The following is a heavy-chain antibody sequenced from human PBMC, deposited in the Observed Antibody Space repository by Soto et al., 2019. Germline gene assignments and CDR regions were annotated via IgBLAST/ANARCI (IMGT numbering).Heavy chain of an antibody. J-gene: IGHJ4*02. CDR3: ASTSGSSLLVDC. CDR1: GYTFTNYG. D-gene: IGHD1-26*01. CDR2: ISAYNGNT. V-gene: IGHV1-18*01. Sequence: ASVKVSCKASGYTFTNYGISWVRQAPGQGLEWMGWISAYNGNTNYALKLQGRVTMTTDTSTSTAHMELRSLRSDDTAIYYCASTSGSSLLVDCWGQGTLVTVSS.